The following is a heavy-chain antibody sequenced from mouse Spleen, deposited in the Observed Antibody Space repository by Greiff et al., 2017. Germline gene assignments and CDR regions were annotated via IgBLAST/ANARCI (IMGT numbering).Heavy chain of an antibody. J-gene: IGHJ3*01. V-gene: IGHV5-9*04. CDR3: ARHPYGYDGGPFAY. Sequence: EVKVVESGGGLVKLGGSLKLSCAASGFTFSSYAMSWVRQTPEKRLEWVATISSGGGNTYYPDSVKGRFTISRDNAKNTLYLQMSSLKSEDTAMYYCARHPYGYDGGPFAYWGQGTLVTVSA. D-gene: IGHD2-2*01. CDR1: GFTFSSYA. CDR2: ISSGGGNT.